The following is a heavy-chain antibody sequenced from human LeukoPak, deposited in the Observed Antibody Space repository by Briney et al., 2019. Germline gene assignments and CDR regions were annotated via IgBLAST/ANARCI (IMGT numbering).Heavy chain of an antibody. J-gene: IGHJ4*02. CDR3: ARVGYSIAAAGYAAY. CDR2: ISSSSSYI. CDR1: GFTFSSYS. Sequence: KTGGSLRLSCAASGFTFSSYSMNWVRQAPGKGLKWVSSISSSSSYIYYADSVKGRFTISRDNAKNSLYLQMNSLRAEDTAVYYCARVGYSIAAAGYAAYWGQGTLVTVSS. V-gene: IGHV3-21*01. D-gene: IGHD6-13*01.